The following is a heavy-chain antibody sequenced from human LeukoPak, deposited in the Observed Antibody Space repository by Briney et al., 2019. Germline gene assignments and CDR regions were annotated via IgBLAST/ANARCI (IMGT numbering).Heavy chain of an antibody. CDR1: GFTFSSYG. D-gene: IGHD3-22*01. CDR3: AKEYYYDSSGYNDYFDY. J-gene: IGHJ4*02. Sequence: GRSLRLSCAASGFTFSSYGMHWVRQAPGKGLEWVAVIWYDGSNKYYADSVKGRFTISRDNSRNTLYLQMNSLRAEDTAVYYCAKEYYYDSSGYNDYFDYWGQGTLVTVSS. CDR2: IWYDGSNK. V-gene: IGHV3-33*06.